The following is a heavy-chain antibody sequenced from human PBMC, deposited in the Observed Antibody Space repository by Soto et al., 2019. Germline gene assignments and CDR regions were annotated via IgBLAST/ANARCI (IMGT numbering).Heavy chain of an antibody. CDR2: IIDSGGST. V-gene: IGHV3-23*01. CDR3: AKETGYSSSWEKIDY. D-gene: IGHD6-13*01. J-gene: IGHJ4*02. Sequence: GSLRLSCAASGFTFSSYGMHWVRQAPGKGLEWVSDIIDSGGSTYYADSVKGRFTISRDNSKNTLYLQMNSLRAEDTAVYYCAKETGYSSSWEKIDYWGQGTLVTVSS. CDR1: GFTFSSYG.